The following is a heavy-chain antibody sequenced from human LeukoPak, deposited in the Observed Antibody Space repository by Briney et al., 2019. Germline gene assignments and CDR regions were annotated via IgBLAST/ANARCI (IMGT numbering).Heavy chain of an antibody. J-gene: IGHJ6*02. D-gene: IGHD5-18*01. V-gene: IGHV4-39*07. Sequence: SETLSLTCTVSGGSISSSSYYWGWIRQPPGQGLAWIGSIYYSGSTYYNPSLKSRVTISVDTSKNQFSLKLSSVTAADTAVYYCAREMGGLWDTAHYGMDVWGQGTTVTVSS. CDR2: IYYSGST. CDR1: GGSISSSSYY. CDR3: AREMGGLWDTAHYGMDV.